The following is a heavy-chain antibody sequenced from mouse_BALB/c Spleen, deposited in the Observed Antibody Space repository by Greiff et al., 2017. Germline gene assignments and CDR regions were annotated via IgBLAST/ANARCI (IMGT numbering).Heavy chain of an antibody. CDR2: ISSGGGST. CDR1: GFAFSSYD. D-gene: IGHD5-1-1*01. Sequence: DVQLVESGGGLVKPGGSLKLSCAASGFAFSSYDMSWVRQTPGKRLEWVAFISSGGGSTNFQDTVKGRVTITIDNAKNTLYLQMSSLKSEDTAMYYCARRGCNTAHCYAMDYWGQGTSVTVSS. V-gene: IGHV5-12-1*01. J-gene: IGHJ4*01. CDR3: ARRGCNTAHCYAMDY.